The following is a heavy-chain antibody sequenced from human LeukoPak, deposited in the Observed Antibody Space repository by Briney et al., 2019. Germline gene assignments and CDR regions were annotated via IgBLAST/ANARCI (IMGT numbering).Heavy chain of an antibody. CDR1: GGSISSSSYY. D-gene: IGHD5-24*01. CDR2: IYYSGST. J-gene: IGHJ4*02. V-gene: IGHV4-39*07. Sequence: SETLSLTCTVSGGSISSSSYYWGWIRQPPGKGLEWIGSIYYSGSTYYNPSLKSRVTISVDTSKNQFSLKLSSVTAADTAVYYCARGMATITWFDYWGQGTLVTVSS. CDR3: ARGMATITWFDY.